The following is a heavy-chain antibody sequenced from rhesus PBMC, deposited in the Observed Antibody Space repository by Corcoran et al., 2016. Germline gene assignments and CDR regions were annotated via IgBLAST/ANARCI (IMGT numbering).Heavy chain of an antibody. CDR3: ASRIAAPFDY. J-gene: IGHJ4*01. CDR1: GGSISSSNW. CDR2: FSGSSGST. V-gene: IGHV4-65*01. D-gene: IGHD6-31*01. Sequence: QLQLQESGPGLVKPSETLSVTCAVSGGSISSSNWWSWIRQPPGKGLEWIGYFSGSSGSTCFNPSLKRRVTISTDTSKNQVSLKLSSVTAADTAVYYCASRIAAPFDYWGQGVLVTVSS.